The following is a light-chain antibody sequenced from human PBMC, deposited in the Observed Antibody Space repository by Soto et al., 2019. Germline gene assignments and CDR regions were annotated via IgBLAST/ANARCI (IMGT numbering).Light chain of an antibody. CDR3: QQSYSTPRT. Sequence: DIQLTQSPSSLSASVGDRVTVNCRASQSINSYLNWYQQEPGKAPKLLIYAASSLQSGVPSRFSGSGSGTDFTLTISSLQPEDFATYYCQQSYSTPRTFGQGTRVGIK. CDR2: AAS. CDR1: QSINSY. V-gene: IGKV1-39*01. J-gene: IGKJ1*01.